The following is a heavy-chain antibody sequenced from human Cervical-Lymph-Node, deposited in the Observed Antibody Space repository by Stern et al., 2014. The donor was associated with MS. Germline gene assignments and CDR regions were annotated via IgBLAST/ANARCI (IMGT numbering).Heavy chain of an antibody. CDR3: AKGCGGDCSHFNY. V-gene: IGHV3-9*01. J-gene: IGHJ4*02. CDR2: ISWNSGNI. Sequence: QLVESGGGLVQPGRSLRLSCAASGFTFDDYAMHWVRQPPGKGLEWVSGISWNSGNIDYADSVRGRFTISRDNAKNSLYLQMNSLRAEDTALYYCAKGCGGDCSHFNYWGQGTLVTVSS. D-gene: IGHD2-21*02. CDR1: GFTFDDYA.